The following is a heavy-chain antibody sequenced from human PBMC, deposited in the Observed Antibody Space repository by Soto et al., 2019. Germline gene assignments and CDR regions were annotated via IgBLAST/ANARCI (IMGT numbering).Heavy chain of an antibody. D-gene: IGHD3-22*01. J-gene: IGHJ4*02. CDR1: GFTFSSYS. CDR3: AKVSGDSSGYFPLFDY. V-gene: IGHV3-48*01. Sequence: GGSLRLSCAASGFTFSSYSMNWVRQAPGKGLEWISYISLSSSNIYYADSVKGRFTISRDNAKNSLYLQMNSLRVEDTAVYYCAKVSGDSSGYFPLFDYCGQGTLVTVSS. CDR2: ISLSSSNI.